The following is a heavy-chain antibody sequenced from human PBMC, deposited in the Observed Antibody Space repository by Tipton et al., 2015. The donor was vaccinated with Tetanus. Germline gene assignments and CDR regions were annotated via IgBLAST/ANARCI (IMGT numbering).Heavy chain of an antibody. J-gene: IGHJ6*02. D-gene: IGHD2/OR15-2a*01. CDR1: GFTFRSYG. CDR3: ARDDDPIGNGLDV. V-gene: IGHV3-33*01. Sequence: SLRLSCAVSGFTFRSYGMHWVRQAPGTGLEWVAVIWNDGTTKYYGDSVKGRFSISRDNSKNTLYLQMNSLRVEDTALYYCARDDDPIGNGLDVWGQGTTVTVSS. CDR2: IWNDGTTK.